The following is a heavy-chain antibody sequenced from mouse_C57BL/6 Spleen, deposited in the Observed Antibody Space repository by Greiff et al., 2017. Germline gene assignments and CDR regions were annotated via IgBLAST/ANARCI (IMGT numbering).Heavy chain of an antibody. CDR1: GYTFTDYY. V-gene: IGHV1-26*01. CDR2: INPNNGGT. D-gene: IGHD1-3*01. CDR3: AREGKEYYFDY. Sequence: EVQLQQSGPELVKPGASVKISCKASGYTFTDYYMNWVKQSHGKSLEWIGDINPNNGGTSYNQKFKGKATLTVAKSSSTAYMELRSLTSEDSAVYYCAREGKEYYFDYWGQGTTLTVSS. J-gene: IGHJ2*01.